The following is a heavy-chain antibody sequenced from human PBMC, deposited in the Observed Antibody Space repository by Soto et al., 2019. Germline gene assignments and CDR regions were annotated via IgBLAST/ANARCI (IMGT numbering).Heavy chain of an antibody. J-gene: IGHJ5*02. V-gene: IGHV3-30*18. CDR2: ISYDGSNK. CDR1: GFTFSSYG. Sequence: QVQLVESGGGVVQPGRSLRLSCAASGFTFSSYGMHWVRQAPGKGLEWVAVISYDGSNKYYADSVKGRFTISRDNSKNTLYLQMNSLRAEDTAVYYCAKDPGYCSGGSSYEDNWFDPWGQGTLVTVSS. CDR3: AKDPGYCSGGSSYEDNWFDP. D-gene: IGHD2-15*01.